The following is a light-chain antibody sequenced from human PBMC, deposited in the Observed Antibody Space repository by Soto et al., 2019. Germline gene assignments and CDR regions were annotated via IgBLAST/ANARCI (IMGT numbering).Light chain of an antibody. Sequence: DIQMTQSPSPLSASVGDRVTITCQVSQDISNYLNWYQQKPGKAPKILIYDASVLEAGVPSRFSGGGSGTHFTLTISSLQAEDVATYYCQQFDNLPLTFGGGTKVEIK. CDR1: QDISNY. CDR2: DAS. CDR3: QQFDNLPLT. J-gene: IGKJ4*01. V-gene: IGKV1-33*01.